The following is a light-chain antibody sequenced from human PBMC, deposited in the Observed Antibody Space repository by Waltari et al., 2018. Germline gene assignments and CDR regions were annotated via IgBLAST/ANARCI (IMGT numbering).Light chain of an antibody. Sequence: DIQMTQSPSSLSASVGDRVTITCRASRSISGYLNWYQQKSGKAPDLLIFGASTLQSGVPYRFSGSGSGTDFTLTISSLQPDDFATYYCQQSYGIPWTFGEGTKVEIK. CDR1: RSISGY. J-gene: IGKJ1*01. CDR3: QQSYGIPWT. V-gene: IGKV1-39*01. CDR2: GAS.